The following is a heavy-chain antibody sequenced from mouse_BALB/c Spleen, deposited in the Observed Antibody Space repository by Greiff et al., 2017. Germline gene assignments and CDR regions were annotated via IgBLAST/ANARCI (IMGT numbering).Heavy chain of an antibody. V-gene: IGHV5-6-3*01. D-gene: IGHD1-1*02. J-gene: IGHJ2*01. CDR3: ARGNYVGYFDY. CDR1: GFTFSSYG. Sequence: EVQLQQSGGGLVQPGGSLKLSCAASGFTFSSYGMSWVRQTPDKRLELVATINSNGGSTYYPDSVKGRFTISRDNAKNTLYLQMSSLKSEDTAMYYCARGNYVGYFDYWGQGTTLTVSS. CDR2: INSNGGST.